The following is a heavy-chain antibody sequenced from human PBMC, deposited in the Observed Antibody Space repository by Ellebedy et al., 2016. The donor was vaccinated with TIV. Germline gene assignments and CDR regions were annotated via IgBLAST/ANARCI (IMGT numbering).Heavy chain of an antibody. D-gene: IGHD2-21*01. CDR1: GFTFTNYG. CDR3: AKGASIADCGNNCPSRFDP. J-gene: IGHJ5*02. CDR2: FIPVFGTS. V-gene: IGHV1-69*06. Sequence: ASVKVSCKAAGFTFTNYGFTWVRQAPGQGLEWMGDFIPVFGTSRYAQKFQGRVTITADKTTDIVYMEVSRLRPDDTAVYYCAKGASIADCGNNCPSRFDPWGQGSLVTVSS.